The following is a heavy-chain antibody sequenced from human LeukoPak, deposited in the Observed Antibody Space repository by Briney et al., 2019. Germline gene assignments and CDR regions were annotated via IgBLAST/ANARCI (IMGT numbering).Heavy chain of an antibody. D-gene: IGHD5-12*01. CDR3: AKDTVKVTTIRRVPHYMDV. CDR1: GFTFSTYG. CDR2: IRYDGSNK. Sequence: GGSLRLSCAASGFTFSTYGMNWVRQAPGKGLEWVTFIRYDGSNKYYADSVKGRFIISRDNSKNTLYLQMNSLRAEDTAVYYCAKDTVKVTTIRRVPHYMDVWGKGTTVTISS. V-gene: IGHV3-30*02. J-gene: IGHJ6*03.